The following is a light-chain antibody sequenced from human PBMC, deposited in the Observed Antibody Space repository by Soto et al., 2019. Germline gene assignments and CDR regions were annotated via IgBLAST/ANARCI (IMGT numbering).Light chain of an antibody. Sequence: EFVLTQSPGTLSLSPGEIATLSCMASQSVDINLAWYQQKRGQAPRLLIYGASTRATDMPGRFSGSGSGTEFTLTISSLQSEDFAVYYCQQYKNWPRTFGRGTKVDIK. J-gene: IGKJ4*02. CDR1: QSVDIN. CDR2: GAS. V-gene: IGKV3-15*01. CDR3: QQYKNWPRT.